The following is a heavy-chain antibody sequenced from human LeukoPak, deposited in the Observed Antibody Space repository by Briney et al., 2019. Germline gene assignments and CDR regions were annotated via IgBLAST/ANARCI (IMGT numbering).Heavy chain of an antibody. CDR2: LSGSGITT. CDR1: GFTFSNSA. D-gene: IGHD1-26*01. CDR3: VRGGWELDF. J-gene: IGHJ4*02. Sequence: PGGSLRLSCAASGFTFSNSAMSWVRQAPGKGLEWVSTLSGSGITTYYADSVKGRFTISRDNSKNTLYLQMNRLTDEDTALYYCVRGGWELDFWGQGTLVTVSS. V-gene: IGHV3-23*01.